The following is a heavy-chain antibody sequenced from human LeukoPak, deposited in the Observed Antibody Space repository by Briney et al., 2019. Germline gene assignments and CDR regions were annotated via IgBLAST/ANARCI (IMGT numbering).Heavy chain of an antibody. CDR2: IKSTSDGGTT. CDR1: GFSFSRAW. D-gene: IGHD6-19*01. J-gene: IGHJ4*02. V-gene: IGHV3-15*01. Sequence: PGGSLRLSCAGSGFSFSRAWMSWVRQAPGKRMEWVGRIKSTSDGGTTDYAAPVKGRFTISRDDSKSTLYLQVNSLKTEDTAVYYCNTVMRAGTGILDYWGQGTLVTVSS. CDR3: NTVMRAGTGILDY.